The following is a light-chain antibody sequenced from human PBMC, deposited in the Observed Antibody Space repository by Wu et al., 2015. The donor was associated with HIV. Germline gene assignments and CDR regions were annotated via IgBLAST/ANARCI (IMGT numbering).Light chain of an antibody. V-gene: IGKV3-20*01. J-gene: IGKJ3*01. CDR3: HQYGRSPPFT. Sequence: EIVLTQSPGTLSLSPGERATLSCRASQSVSSTYLAWYQQKPGQPPRLLIYGASRRATGIPDRFSGSGSGTDFSLTISRLEPEDFAVYYCHQYGRSPPFTFGPGTKVGIK. CDR2: GAS. CDR1: QSVSSTY.